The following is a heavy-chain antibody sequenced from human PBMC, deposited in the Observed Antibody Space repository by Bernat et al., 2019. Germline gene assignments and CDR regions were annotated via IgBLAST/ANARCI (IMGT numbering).Heavy chain of an antibody. CDR3: ARTFYYYYYGMDV. CDR1: GFTFSSYS. Sequence: EVQLVESGGGLVKPGGSLRLSCAASGFTFSSYSMNWVRQAPGKGLEWVSSSSSSSSYIYYADSVKGRFTISRDNAKNALYLQMNSLGAEDTAVYYCARTFYYYYYGMDVWGQGTTVTVSS. V-gene: IGHV3-21*01. J-gene: IGHJ6*02. CDR2: SSSSSSYI.